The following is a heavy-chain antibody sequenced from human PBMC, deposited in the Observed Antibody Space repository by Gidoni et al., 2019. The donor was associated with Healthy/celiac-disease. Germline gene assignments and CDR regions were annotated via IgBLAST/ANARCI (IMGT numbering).Heavy chain of an antibody. J-gene: IGHJ1*01. CDR3: AKFGRVPGYFQH. Sequence: QVQLVESGGGVAQPGRSLRLSCAASGFPFSSYGMHWVRQAPGKGLEWVAVISYDGSNKYYADSVKGRFTISRDNSKNTLYLQMNSLRAEDTAVYYCAKFGRVPGYFQHWGQGTLVTVSS. V-gene: IGHV3-30*18. CDR1: GFPFSSYG. D-gene: IGHD3-16*01. CDR2: ISYDGSNK.